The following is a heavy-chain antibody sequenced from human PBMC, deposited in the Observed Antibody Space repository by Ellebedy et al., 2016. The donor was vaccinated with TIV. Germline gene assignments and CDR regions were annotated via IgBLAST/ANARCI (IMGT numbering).Heavy chain of an antibody. J-gene: IGHJ2*01. V-gene: IGHV5-51*01. CDR3: ARHSSSWYIRNWYFDL. CDR1: GNSFTNRW. CDR2: IYTGDSDT. D-gene: IGHD6-13*01. Sequence: GGSLRLSXKASGNSFTNRWIAWVRQMPGKGLEWMGIIYTGDSDTRYSPSFQGHVTFSVDKSITTAYLQWSSLRASDTAMYYCARHSSSWYIRNWYFDLWGRGTLVTVSS.